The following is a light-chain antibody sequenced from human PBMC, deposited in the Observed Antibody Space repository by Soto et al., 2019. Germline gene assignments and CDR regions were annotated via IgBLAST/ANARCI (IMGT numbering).Light chain of an antibody. Sequence: ELVLTQSPGTLSLSPGERATVSCRASQYINTRLAWYQHRPGQAPRLLIYQTSIRAAGIPARFSASGSGTDFTLTISDVQPEDFALYYCHQRQSWPRTFGQGTKVDIK. CDR1: QYINTR. V-gene: IGKV3-11*01. CDR3: HQRQSWPRT. J-gene: IGKJ1*01. CDR2: QTS.